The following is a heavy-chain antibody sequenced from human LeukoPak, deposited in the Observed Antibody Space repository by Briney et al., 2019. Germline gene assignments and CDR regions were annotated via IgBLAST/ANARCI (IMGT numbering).Heavy chain of an antibody. V-gene: IGHV3-23*01. D-gene: IGHD6-19*01. Sequence: GGSLRLSCAASGFTFSSYSMTWVRLAPGKGLEWVSVISGSGGNTVYADSVKGRFTISRDNSKNTLYLQMNSLRAEDTAVYYCAKPSVTGTGRSWFDAWGQGTLVTVSS. CDR1: GFTFSSYS. J-gene: IGHJ5*02. CDR2: ISGSGGNT. CDR3: AKPSVTGTGRSWFDA.